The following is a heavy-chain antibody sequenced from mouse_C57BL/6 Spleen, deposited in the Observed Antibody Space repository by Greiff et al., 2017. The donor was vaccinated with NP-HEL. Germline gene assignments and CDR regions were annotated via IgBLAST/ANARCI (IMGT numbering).Heavy chain of an antibody. V-gene: IGHV1-59*01. CDR2: IDPSDSYT. Sequence: VKLQQPGAELVRPGTSVKLSCKASGYTFTSYWMHWVKQRPGQGLEWIGVIDPSDSYTNYNQKFKGKATLTVDTSSSTAYMQLSSLTSEDSAVYYCARGGIYDGYPLDYWGQGTTLTVSS. CDR3: ARGGIYDGYPLDY. J-gene: IGHJ2*01. D-gene: IGHD2-3*01. CDR1: GYTFTSYW.